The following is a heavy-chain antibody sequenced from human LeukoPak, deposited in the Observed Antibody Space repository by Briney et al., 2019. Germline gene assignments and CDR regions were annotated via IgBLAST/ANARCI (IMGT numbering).Heavy chain of an antibody. J-gene: IGHJ4*02. D-gene: IGHD3-10*01. CDR3: ARGQWFRAF. Sequence: SETLSLTCTVSGGSISNYYRSWIRQPPGKGLEWIGYIYYSGSTNYSPSLKSRVTISVDTSINQFSLKMNSATAADTAVYYCARGQWFRAFWSRGTPVTVSS. CDR1: GGSISNYY. V-gene: IGHV4-59*12. CDR2: IYYSGST.